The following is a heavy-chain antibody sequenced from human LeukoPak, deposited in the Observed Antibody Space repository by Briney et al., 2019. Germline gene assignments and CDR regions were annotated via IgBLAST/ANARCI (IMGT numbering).Heavy chain of an antibody. CDR1: GGSFSGYY. CDR2: INHSGST. CDR3: ARGRGYSPD. J-gene: IGHJ4*02. Sequence: SETLSLTCAVYGGSFSGYYWSWIRQPPGKGLEWIGEINHSGSTNYNPSLKSRVTISVDTSKNQFSLKLSSVTAADTAVYYCARGRGYSPDWGQGTRVTVSS. D-gene: IGHD5-18*01. V-gene: IGHV4-34*01.